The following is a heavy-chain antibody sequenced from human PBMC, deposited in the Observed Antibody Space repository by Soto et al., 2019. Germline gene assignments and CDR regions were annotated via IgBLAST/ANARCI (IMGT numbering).Heavy chain of an antibody. V-gene: IGHV4-34*01. CDR3: ARGIGYCSSINCYSSRRLRFDS. CDR2: VNHSGTT. D-gene: IGHD2-2*01. CDR1: GGSFSGYY. J-gene: IGHJ4*02. Sequence: QVQLQQWGAGLLKPPETLSLTCAVYGGSFSGYYWTWIRQSPEKGLEWIGEVNHSGTTYYNPSLKTRVTISVHTPKNQFSLKMSSVTAADTAVYYCARGIGYCSSINCYSSRRLRFDSWGQGTLVTVSS.